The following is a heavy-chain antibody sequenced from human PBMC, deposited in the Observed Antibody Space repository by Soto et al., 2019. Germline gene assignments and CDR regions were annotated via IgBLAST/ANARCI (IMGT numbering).Heavy chain of an antibody. V-gene: IGHV3-48*03. Sequence: LRLSCVASGFDFRSYEMNWVRQAPGKGLEWVSNIRANDESIYYADSVKGRVSASRDNAKNSLFLEMNSLRVDDTAVYYCARETLRDAIDIWGQGTMVTV. CDR1: GFDFRSYE. J-gene: IGHJ3*02. CDR2: IRANDESI. CDR3: ARETLRDAIDI.